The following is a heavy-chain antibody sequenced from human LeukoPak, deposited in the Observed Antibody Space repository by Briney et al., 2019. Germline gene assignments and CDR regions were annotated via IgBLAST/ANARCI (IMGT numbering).Heavy chain of an antibody. Sequence: GASVKVSCKASGYTFTGYFMHWVRQAPGQGLEWMGWINPNSGDTKDAQRFQGRVTMTRDTSISTAYMELSRLRSDDTAFYYCARDYCSTTSCFDFWGQGTLVTVSS. CDR1: GYTFTGYF. CDR2: INPNSGDT. V-gene: IGHV1-2*02. D-gene: IGHD2-2*01. CDR3: ARDYCSTTSCFDF. J-gene: IGHJ4*02.